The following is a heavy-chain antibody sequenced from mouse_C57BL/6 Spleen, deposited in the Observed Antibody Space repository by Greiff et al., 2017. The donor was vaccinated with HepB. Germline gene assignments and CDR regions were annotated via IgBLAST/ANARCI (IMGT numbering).Heavy chain of an antibody. D-gene: IGHD1-1*01. Sequence: EVQLQQSGAELVRPGASVKLSCTASGFNIKDYYMHWVKQRPEQGLEWIGRIDPEDGDTEYAPKFQGKATMTADTSSNTAYLQLSSLTSEDTAVYYCNSPYYGSSYDYWGQGTTLTVSS. CDR2: IDPEDGDT. V-gene: IGHV14-1*01. J-gene: IGHJ2*01. CDR1: GFNIKDYY. CDR3: NSPYYGSSYDY.